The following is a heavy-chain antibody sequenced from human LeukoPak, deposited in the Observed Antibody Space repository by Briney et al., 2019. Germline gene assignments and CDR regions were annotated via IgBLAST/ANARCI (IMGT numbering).Heavy chain of an antibody. CDR3: AGSAGYSSGWAQRFDY. D-gene: IGHD6-19*01. V-gene: IGHV1-69*05. Sequence: SVKVPCKASGGTFSHYAISWVRQAPGQGLEGMGGIIPIFGTTNYAQTFQGRVTITTDETTSTAYMELSSLRSEDPAVYDCAGSAGYSSGWAQRFDYWGQGTLVTVSS. J-gene: IGHJ4*02. CDR1: GGTFSHYA. CDR2: IIPIFGTT.